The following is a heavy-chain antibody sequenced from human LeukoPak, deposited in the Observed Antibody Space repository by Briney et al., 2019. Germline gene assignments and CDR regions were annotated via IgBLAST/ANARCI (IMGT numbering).Heavy chain of an antibody. CDR1: GGSINSYY. CDR3: ARAGGYNSPLNY. CDR2: VYYSGSA. Sequence: SETLSLTCTVSGGSINSYYWSWIRQPPGKGLEWIGYVYYSGSANYNPSLESRVTISVDTSKNQFSLRLSSVTAADTAVYYCARAGGYNSPLNYWGQGTLVTVSS. J-gene: IGHJ4*02. V-gene: IGHV4-59*01. D-gene: IGHD5-24*01.